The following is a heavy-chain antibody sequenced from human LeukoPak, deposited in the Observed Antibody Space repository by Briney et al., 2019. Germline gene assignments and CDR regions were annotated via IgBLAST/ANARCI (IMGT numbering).Heavy chain of an antibody. J-gene: IGHJ4*02. CDR1: GFTFSSFG. V-gene: IGHV3-30*02. CDR2: IQYDGSNK. CDR3: AKGTTVVNLFDY. D-gene: IGHD4-23*01. Sequence: GGSLRLSCAGSGFTFSSFGMHWVRQAPGKGLEWVAFIQYDGSNKYYADSVKGRFTISRDNSKNTLSLQMNSLRAEDTAMYYCAKGTTVVNLFDYWGQGTLVTVSS.